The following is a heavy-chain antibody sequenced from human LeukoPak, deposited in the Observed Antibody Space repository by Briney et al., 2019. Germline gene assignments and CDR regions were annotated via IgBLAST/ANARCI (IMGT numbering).Heavy chain of an antibody. J-gene: IGHJ4*02. Sequence: PGGSLRLSCAASGFTFSSYAMSWVRQAPGKGLEWVSAISGSGGSTYYADSVKGRFTISRDNSKNTLYLQMNSLRPEDTAVYYCAKDLHGGYSSDYWGQGTLATVFS. CDR1: GFTFSSYA. V-gene: IGHV3-23*01. D-gene: IGHD4-23*01. CDR2: ISGSGGST. CDR3: AKDLHGGYSSDY.